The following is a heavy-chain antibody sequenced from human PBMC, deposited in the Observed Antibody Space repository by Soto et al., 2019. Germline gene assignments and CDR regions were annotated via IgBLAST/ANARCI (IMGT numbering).Heavy chain of an antibody. CDR3: ASNRRRAGPDAFDI. CDR2: IIPIFGTA. J-gene: IGHJ3*02. D-gene: IGHD6-13*01. V-gene: IGHV1-69*13. CDR1: GGTFSSYA. Sequence: ASVKVSCKASGGTFSSYAISWVRQAPGQGLEWMGGIIPIFGTANYAQKFQGRVTITADESTSTAYMELSSLRSEDTAVYYCASNRRRAGPDAFDIWGQGTMVTVSS.